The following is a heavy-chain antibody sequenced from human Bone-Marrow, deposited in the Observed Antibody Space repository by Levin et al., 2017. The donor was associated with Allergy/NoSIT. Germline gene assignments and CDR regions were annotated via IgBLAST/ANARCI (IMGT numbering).Heavy chain of an antibody. CDR2: ISHEGINK. D-gene: IGHD5-18*01. V-gene: IGHV3-30*18. CDR1: GFTFSSHG. Sequence: SGGSLRLSCAASGFTFSSHGMHWVRQAPGKGLEWVAVISHEGINKYYADSVKGRFTISRDNSKNTLYLQMNSLRPEDTAVYYCANGYSYGLDIHADYWGQGNLVTVSS. CDR3: ANGYSYGLDIHADY. J-gene: IGHJ4*02.